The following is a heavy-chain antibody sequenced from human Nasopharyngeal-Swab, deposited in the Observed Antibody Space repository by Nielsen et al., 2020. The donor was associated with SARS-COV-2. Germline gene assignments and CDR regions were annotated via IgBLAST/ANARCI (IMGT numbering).Heavy chain of an antibody. CDR2: ISSSSTYI. CDR3: ARMGPPLATVTTGDY. Sequence: GGSLRLSCVASGFTFSSYGMNWVRQATGKGLEWVSSISSSSTYIYYADSVKGRFTISRDNAQNSLYLQMSSLRAEDTAVYYCARMGPPLATVTTGDYWGQGTLVTVSS. J-gene: IGHJ4*02. V-gene: IGHV3-21*01. CDR1: GFTFSSYG. D-gene: IGHD4-17*01.